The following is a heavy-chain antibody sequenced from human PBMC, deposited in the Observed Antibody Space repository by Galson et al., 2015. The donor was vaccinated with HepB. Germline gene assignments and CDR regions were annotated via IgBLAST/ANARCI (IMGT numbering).Heavy chain of an antibody. J-gene: IGHJ6*03. CDR1: GFTFSSYG. V-gene: IGHV3-33*01. D-gene: IGHD3-22*01. CDR2: IWYDGSNK. CDR3: ARGGSRYYDSSGNRAVVYYYYYMDV. Sequence: SLRLSCAASGFTFSSYGMHWVRQAPGKGLEWVAVIWYDGSNKYYADSVKGRFTISRDNSKNTLYLQMNSLRAEDTAVYYCARGGSRYYDSSGNRAVVYYYYYMDVWGKGTTVTVSS.